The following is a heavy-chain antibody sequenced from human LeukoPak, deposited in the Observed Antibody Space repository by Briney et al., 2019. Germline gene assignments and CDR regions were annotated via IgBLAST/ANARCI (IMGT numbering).Heavy chain of an antibody. Sequence: SETLSLTCTVSGGSISSYYWSWIRQPPGKGLEWIGYIYYSGSTNYNPSLKSRVTISVDTSKNLFSLKLSSVTAADTAVYYCARVYCSSTSCHQSNYFDYWGQGTLVTVSS. J-gene: IGHJ4*02. CDR3: ARVYCSSTSCHQSNYFDY. V-gene: IGHV4-59*01. CDR1: GGSISSYY. CDR2: IYYSGST. D-gene: IGHD2-2*01.